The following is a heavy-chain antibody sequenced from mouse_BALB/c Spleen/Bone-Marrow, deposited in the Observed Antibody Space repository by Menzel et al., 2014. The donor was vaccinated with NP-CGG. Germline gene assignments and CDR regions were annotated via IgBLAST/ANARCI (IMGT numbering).Heavy chain of an antibody. D-gene: IGHD1-1*01. Sequence: VQLQQSGPELVKPGASMEISYKASGYSFTGYTMNWVKQSHGKNLEWIGLINPYNDVTIYNQKFKGKATLTVDKSSSTAYMELLSLTSEDSAVYYCATLYDSYAMDYWGQGTSVTVSS. CDR3: ATLYDSYAMDY. J-gene: IGHJ4*01. CDR2: INPYNDVT. CDR1: GYSFTGYT. V-gene: IGHV1-18*01.